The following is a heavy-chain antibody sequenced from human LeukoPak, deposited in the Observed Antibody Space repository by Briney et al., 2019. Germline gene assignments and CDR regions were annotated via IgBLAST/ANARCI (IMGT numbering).Heavy chain of an antibody. J-gene: IGHJ4*02. V-gene: IGHV4-59*01. CDR2: IYYSGST. D-gene: IGHD6-13*01. Sequence: SETLSLTCTVSGGSISSYYWSWIRQPPGKGLEWIGYIYYSGSTNYNPSLKSRVTISVDTSKNQFSLKLSSVTAADTAVYYCARGGGYSSSWSYWGQGTLVTVSS. CDR1: GGSISSYY. CDR3: ARGGGYSSSWSY.